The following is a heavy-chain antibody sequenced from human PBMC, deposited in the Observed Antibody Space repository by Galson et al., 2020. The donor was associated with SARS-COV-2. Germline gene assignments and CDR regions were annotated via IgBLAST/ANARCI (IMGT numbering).Heavy chain of an antibody. CDR1: GFTFTSSA. D-gene: IGHD5-18*01. Sequence: SVKVSCKASGFTFTSSAMQWVRQARGQRLEWIGWIVVGSGNTNYAQKFQERVTITRDMSTSTAYMELSSLRSEDTAVYYCAADRGYSYGLGWFDPWGQGTLVTVSS. CDR3: AADRGYSYGLGWFDP. J-gene: IGHJ5*02. CDR2: IVVGSGNT. V-gene: IGHV1-58*02.